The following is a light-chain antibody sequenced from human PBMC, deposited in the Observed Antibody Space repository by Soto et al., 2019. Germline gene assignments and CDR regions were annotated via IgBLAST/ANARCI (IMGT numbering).Light chain of an antibody. CDR3: QQYTNTNNPWM. J-gene: IGKJ1*01. V-gene: IGKV1-5*01. Sequence: IHVTHSPPTLSASVLYRVTITFLSIQTISTWMAWYQQTPGKAPKLLVYDSSTLQSGVASRFSGSGSGTEFTLIISGLQPDDSATYYCQQYTNTNNPWMFGQGTKVDIK. CDR1: QTISTW. CDR2: DSS.